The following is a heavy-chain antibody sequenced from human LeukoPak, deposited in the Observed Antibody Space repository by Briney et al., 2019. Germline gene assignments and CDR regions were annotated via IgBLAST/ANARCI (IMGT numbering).Heavy chain of an antibody. J-gene: IGHJ3*02. D-gene: IGHD3-22*01. CDR1: GYTFTSYG. CDR2: ISGYNGNT. Sequence: ASVKVSCKASGYTFTSYGISWVRQAPGQGLEWMGWISGYNGNTNYAQKLQGRVTMTTDTSTSTAYMELRSLRSDDTAVYYCARSDRADSSGYHDAFDIWGQGTMATVSS. CDR3: ARSDRADSSGYHDAFDI. V-gene: IGHV1-18*01.